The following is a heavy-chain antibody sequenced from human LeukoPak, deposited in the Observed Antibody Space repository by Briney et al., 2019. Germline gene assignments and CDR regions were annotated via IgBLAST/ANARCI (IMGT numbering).Heavy chain of an antibody. J-gene: IGHJ3*01. CDR3: AKDRMPTVTLDAFDV. Sequence: GGSLRLSCAASGFTFSSYAMSWVRQAPGKGLEWVSAISGSGGSTYYADSVKGRFTISRDNSKNTLYLQMNSLRAEDTAVYYCAKDRMPTVTLDAFDVWGQGTMVTVSS. V-gene: IGHV3-23*01. D-gene: IGHD4-17*01. CDR1: GFTFSSYA. CDR2: ISGSGGST.